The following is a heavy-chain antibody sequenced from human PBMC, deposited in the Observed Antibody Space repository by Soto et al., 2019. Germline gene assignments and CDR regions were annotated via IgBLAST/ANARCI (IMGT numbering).Heavy chain of an antibody. Sequence: QVQLVESGGGVVQPGRSLRLSCAASGFTFSSYGMHWVRQAPGKGLEWVAVIWYDGSNKYYADSVKGRFTISRDNSKNTLYLQRTGLRAEDTAGYYWARGEVAPKPGPPQRWGQGTLVTVSS. CDR3: ARGEVAPKPGPPQR. CDR2: IWYDGSNK. D-gene: IGHD6-25*01. CDR1: GFTFSSYG. V-gene: IGHV3-33*01. J-gene: IGHJ4*02.